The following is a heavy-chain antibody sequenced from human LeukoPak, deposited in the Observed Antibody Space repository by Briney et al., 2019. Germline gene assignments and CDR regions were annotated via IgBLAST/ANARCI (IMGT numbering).Heavy chain of an antibody. CDR2: IYTSGST. CDR3: AREGYYYDSSGYYSDDY. Sequence: SETLSLTWTVSGGSISSYYWSWIRQPAEKGLEWIGRIYTSGSTNYNPSLKSRVTMSVDTSKNQFSLKLSSVTAADTAVYYCAREGYYYDSSGYYSDDYWGQGTLVTVSS. J-gene: IGHJ4*02. V-gene: IGHV4-4*07. CDR1: GGSISSYY. D-gene: IGHD3-22*01.